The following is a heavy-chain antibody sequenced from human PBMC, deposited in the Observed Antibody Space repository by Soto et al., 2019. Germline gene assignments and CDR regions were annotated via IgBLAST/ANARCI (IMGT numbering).Heavy chain of an antibody. CDR1: GFTFGNNA. V-gene: IGHV3-33*01. CDR2: IWFDGNNK. J-gene: IGHJ6*02. Sequence: QVQLVDSGGNMVQPGRSLRLSCAASGFTFGNNAMHWVRHAAGKGLEWVAQIWFDGNNKYYTDSVKGRFTISRDNLKNTVYLQMDSLRADDTAVYYCARDGQQLATYAMDVWGQGTTVIVSS. CDR3: ARDGQQLATYAMDV. D-gene: IGHD6-13*01.